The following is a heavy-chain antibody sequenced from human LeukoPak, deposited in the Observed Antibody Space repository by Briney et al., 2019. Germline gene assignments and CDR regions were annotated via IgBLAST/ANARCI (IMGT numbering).Heavy chain of an antibody. V-gene: IGHV3-21*06. CDR2: IDTTSEYI. D-gene: IGHD6-19*01. J-gene: IGHJ4*02. Sequence: GGSLRLSCAASGFTFSSYNMNWVRHSPTKGLEWVASIDTTSEYIFYTDSLKGRFTISRDNAKNSLYLQMNNLRVEDTAVYYCARADRDSDWYIDDCWGQGTLVTVSS. CDR3: ARADRDSDWYIDDC. CDR1: GFTFSSYN.